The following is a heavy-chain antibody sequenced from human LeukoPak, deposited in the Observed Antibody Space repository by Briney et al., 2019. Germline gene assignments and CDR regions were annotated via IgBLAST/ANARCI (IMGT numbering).Heavy chain of an antibody. CDR1: GFTFSSYA. V-gene: IGHV3-23*01. J-gene: IGHJ4*02. CDR3: AKDQWLMAVAATWDY. D-gene: IGHD2-15*01. Sequence: GGSLRLSCAASGFTFSSYAMSWVRQAPGKGLEWVSAISGSGGSTYYADSVKGRFTISRDNSKNTLYLQMSSLRAEDTAVYYCAKDQWLMAVAATWDYWGQGALVTVSS. CDR2: ISGSGGST.